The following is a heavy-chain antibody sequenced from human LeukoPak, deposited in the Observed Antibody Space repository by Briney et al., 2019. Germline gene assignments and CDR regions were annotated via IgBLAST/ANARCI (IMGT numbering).Heavy chain of an antibody. Sequence: GESLKISCNGSGYXFTSFWISWVRQMPGKGLEWMGIIYPGDSDTRYSPSFQGQVTISADKSISTAYLQWSSLQASDTAMYYCARHVGDYFDYWGQGTLVTVSS. CDR1: GYXFTSFW. J-gene: IGHJ4*02. CDR2: IYPGDSDT. V-gene: IGHV5-51*01. D-gene: IGHD2-15*01. CDR3: ARHVGDYFDY.